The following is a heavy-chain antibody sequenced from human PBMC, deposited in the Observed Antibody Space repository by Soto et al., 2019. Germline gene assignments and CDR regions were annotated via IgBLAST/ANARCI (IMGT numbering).Heavy chain of an antibody. V-gene: IGHV3-23*01. J-gene: IGHJ4*02. CDR2: ITGSGGST. Sequence: PGGSLRLSCAASGFPFSSYAMSWVRQAPGKGLEWVSTITGSGGSTYYADSMKGRFTISRDNSKNTLYLQMNSLRAEDTAIYSCAKRGSAVATNPFDYWGQGTLVTVSS. CDR3: AKRGSAVATNPFDY. CDR1: GFPFSSYA. D-gene: IGHD6-19*01.